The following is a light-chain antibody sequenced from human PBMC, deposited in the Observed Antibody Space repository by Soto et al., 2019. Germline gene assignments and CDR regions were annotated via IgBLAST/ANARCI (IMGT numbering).Light chain of an antibody. CDR3: ISYTGKSASYV. Sequence: QSALAQPASVSGAPGQSITISCTGTSTDVGAYNYIAWYQQHPGKAPKLIIYEVTNRPSGVAYRFSASKSGNTASLTISGLHSEDEADYYCISYTGKSASYVFGTGIKVTVL. CDR1: STDVGAYNY. CDR2: EVT. J-gene: IGLJ1*01. V-gene: IGLV2-14*01.